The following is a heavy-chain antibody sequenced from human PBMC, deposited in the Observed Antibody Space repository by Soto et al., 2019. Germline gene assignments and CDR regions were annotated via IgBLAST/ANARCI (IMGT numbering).Heavy chain of an antibody. V-gene: IGHV1-18*01. CDR2: ISAYNGNT. CDR1: GYTFTSYG. J-gene: IGHJ6*02. CDR3: ARDHATYYDFWSGYYFLHYYYGMDV. Sequence: ASVKVSCKASGYTFTSYGIIWVRQAPGQGLEWMGWISAYNGNTNYAQKLQGRVTMTTDTSTSTAYMELRSLRSDDTAVYYCARDHATYYDFWSGYYFLHYYYGMDVWGQGTTVTVS. D-gene: IGHD3-3*01.